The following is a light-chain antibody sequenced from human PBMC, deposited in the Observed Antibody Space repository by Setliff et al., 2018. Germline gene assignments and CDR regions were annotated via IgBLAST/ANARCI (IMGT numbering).Light chain of an antibody. CDR1: SSDVGGYNY. CDR2: DVT. V-gene: IGLV2-8*01. J-gene: IGLJ1*01. Sequence: QSALTQPASVSGSPGQSITISCTGTSSDVGGYNYVSWYQQNPGKAPKLIIYDVTKRPSGVPDRFSGSKSGNTASLTVSGLQAEDEADYYCSSYADSNNFFFGSGTKVTVL. CDR3: SSYADSNNFF.